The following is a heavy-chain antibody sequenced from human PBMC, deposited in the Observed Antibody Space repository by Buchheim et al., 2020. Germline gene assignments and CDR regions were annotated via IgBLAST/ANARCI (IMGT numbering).Heavy chain of an antibody. CDR2: ISYDGSNK. J-gene: IGHJ6*02. Sequence: QVQLVESGGGVVQPGRSLRLSCAASGFTFSSYAMHWVRQAPGKGLEWVAVISYDGSNKYYADSVKGRFTISRDNSKNTLYLQMNSLRAEDTAVYYCARGTLTAMVRDYYYGMDVWAQGTT. CDR1: GFTFSSYA. D-gene: IGHD5-18*01. CDR3: ARGTLTAMVRDYYYGMDV. V-gene: IGHV3-30-3*01.